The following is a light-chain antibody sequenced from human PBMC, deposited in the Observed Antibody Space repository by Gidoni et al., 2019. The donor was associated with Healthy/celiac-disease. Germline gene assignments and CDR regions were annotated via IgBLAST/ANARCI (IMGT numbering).Light chain of an antibody. CDR3: QQYNSYSRMYT. CDR1: QSISSW. V-gene: IGKV1-5*03. Sequence: DIQMTQSPSTLSASVGDRATITCRPSQSISSWLAWYQQKPGKAPKLLIYKASSLESGVPSRFSGSGSGTEFTLTISSLQPDDFATYYCQQYNSYSRMYTFGQGTKLEIK. J-gene: IGKJ2*01. CDR2: KAS.